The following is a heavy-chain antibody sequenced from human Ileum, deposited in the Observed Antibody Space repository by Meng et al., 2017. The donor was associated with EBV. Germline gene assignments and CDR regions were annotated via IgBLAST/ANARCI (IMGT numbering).Heavy chain of an antibody. CDR2: IQHSGST. J-gene: IGHJ4*02. CDR1: GGPISMGGHS. Sequence: LKLHESGPGLGKPSPTLSPTCAVSGGPISMGGHSWSWIRQPPGKGLEWIGYIQHSGSTYYNPSLKSRVTISVDRSRNQFSLKLSSVTAADTAVYYCARAHPVVYFFDYWGQGTLVTVSS. V-gene: IGHV4-30-2*01. D-gene: IGHD4-23*01. CDR3: ARAHPVVYFFDY.